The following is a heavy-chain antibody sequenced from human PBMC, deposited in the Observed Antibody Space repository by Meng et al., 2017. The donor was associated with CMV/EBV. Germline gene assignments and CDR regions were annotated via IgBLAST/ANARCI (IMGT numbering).Heavy chain of an antibody. CDR2: ISSSGSTI. D-gene: IGHD2-2*02. J-gene: IGHJ4*02. V-gene: IGHV3-11*01. CDR1: GFTFSDYY. CDR3: ARGEVYCSSTSCYTYFDY. Sequence: GGSLRLSCAASGFTFSDYYMSWIRQAPGKGLEWVSYISSSGSTIYYADSVKGRFTISRDNAKNSLYLQMNSLRAEDTAVYYCARGEVYCSSTSCYTYFDYWGQGMLVTVSS.